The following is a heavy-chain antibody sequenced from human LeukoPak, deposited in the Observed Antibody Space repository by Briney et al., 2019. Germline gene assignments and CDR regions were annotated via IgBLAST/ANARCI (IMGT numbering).Heavy chain of an antibody. CDR2: IYASGST. D-gene: IGHD5-18*01. CDR3: AGSDTAMVTGFDY. CDR1: GGSISGYY. V-gene: IGHV4-4*07. J-gene: IGHJ4*02. Sequence: PSETLSLTCTVSGGSISGYYWSWIRQPAGKGLEWIGRIYASGSTNYNPSLKSRVTMSVDTSKNQFSLKLSSVTAADTAVYYCAGSDTAMVTGFDYWGQGTLVTVSS.